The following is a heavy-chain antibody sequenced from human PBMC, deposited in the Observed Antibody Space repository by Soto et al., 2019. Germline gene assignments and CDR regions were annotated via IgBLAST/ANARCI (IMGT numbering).Heavy chain of an antibody. V-gene: IGHV1-18*01. J-gene: IGHJ4*02. CDR3: ARARITIFGVVDSSDY. D-gene: IGHD3-3*01. CDR2: ISAYNGNT. CDR1: GYTFTSYG. Sequence: ASVKVSCKASGYTFTSYGISWVRQAPGQGLEWMGWISAYNGNTNYAQKLQGRVTMTTDTSTSTAYMELRSLRSDDTAVYYCARARITIFGVVDSSDYWGQGTLVTVSS.